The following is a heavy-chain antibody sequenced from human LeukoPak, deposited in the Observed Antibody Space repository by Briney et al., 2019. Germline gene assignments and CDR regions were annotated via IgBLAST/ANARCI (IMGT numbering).Heavy chain of an antibody. CDR3: VRSFRFGELQSAAGFDP. Sequence: PGGSLRLSCAASGFTFSDSYMSWIRQAPGKGLEWVSDISSSGGFTNYADSVKGRFTISRDNAKNSVYLQMKSPRVDDTAVYYCVRSFRFGELQSAAGFDPWGQGTLVTVSS. D-gene: IGHD3-10*01. CDR2: ISSSGGFT. V-gene: IGHV3-11*03. CDR1: GFTFSDSY. J-gene: IGHJ5*02.